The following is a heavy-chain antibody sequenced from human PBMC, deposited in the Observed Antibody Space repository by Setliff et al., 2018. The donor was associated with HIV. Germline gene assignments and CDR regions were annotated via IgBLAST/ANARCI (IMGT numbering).Heavy chain of an antibody. CDR3: ARDDHGALMGVIIRYYYMDV. V-gene: IGHV3-7*01. CDR2: IKQDGSEK. J-gene: IGHJ6*03. Sequence: GGSLRLSCAASGFTFSSYWMSWVRQAPGKGLEWVANIKQDGSEKYYVDSVKGRFTISRDNAKNSLYLQMNSLRAEDTAVYYCARDDHGALMGVIIRYYYMDVWGKGTTVTVSS. CDR1: GFTFSSYW. D-gene: IGHD3-10*01.